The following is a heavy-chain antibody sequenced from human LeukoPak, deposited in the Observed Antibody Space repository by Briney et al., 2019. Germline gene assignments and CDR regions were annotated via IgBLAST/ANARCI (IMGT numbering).Heavy chain of an antibody. D-gene: IGHD3-22*01. CDR1: GYTFTSYG. CDR2: ISAYNGNT. Sequence: ASVKVSCKASGYTFTSYGISWVRQAPGQGLEWMGWISAYNGNTNYAQKFQGRVTITRNTSISTAYMELSSLRSEDTAVYYCARGRRSSGYYYWAEYFQHWGQGTLVTVSS. J-gene: IGHJ1*01. CDR3: ARGRRSSGYYYWAEYFQH. V-gene: IGHV1-18*01.